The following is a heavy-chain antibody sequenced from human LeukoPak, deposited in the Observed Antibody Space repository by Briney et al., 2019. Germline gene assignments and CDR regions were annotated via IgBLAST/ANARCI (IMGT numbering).Heavy chain of an antibody. CDR1: GGSLSGGSYY. D-gene: IGHD2/OR15-2a*01. CDR3: AREEYGLFDY. CDR2: IYYSGST. V-gene: IGHV4-61*01. J-gene: IGHJ4*01. Sequence: PSQTLSLTCTVSGGSLSGGSYYWSWIRQPPGKGLEWIGYIYYSGSTKYNLSLKSRDTISVDTSKNQLSLKLSSVTAADTAVYYCAREEYGLFDYWGQGTLVTVSS.